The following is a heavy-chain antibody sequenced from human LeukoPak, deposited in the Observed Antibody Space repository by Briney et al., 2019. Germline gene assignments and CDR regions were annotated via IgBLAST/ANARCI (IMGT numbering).Heavy chain of an antibody. CDR3: ARVVPAAKNFDY. D-gene: IGHD2-2*01. CDR1: GFTFSSYS. V-gene: IGHV3-21*01. J-gene: IGHJ4*02. Sequence: PGGSLRLSCAASGFTFSSYSMNWVRQAPGKGLEWVSSISSSSSYIYYADSVKGRFTISRDNAKNSLYLQMNSLRAEDTAVYYCARVVPAAKNFDYWGQGTLVTVSS. CDR2: ISSSSSYI.